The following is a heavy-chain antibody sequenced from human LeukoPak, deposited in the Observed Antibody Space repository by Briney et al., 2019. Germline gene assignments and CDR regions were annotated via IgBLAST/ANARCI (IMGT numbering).Heavy chain of an antibody. CDR3: ARAGYYYDSSSYYSFDS. D-gene: IGHD3-22*01. V-gene: IGHV4-34*01. CDR1: GGSFSGYY. CDR2: INHSGST. J-gene: IGHJ4*02. Sequence: SETLSLTCAVYGGSFSGYYWSWIRQPPGKGLEWIGEINHSGSTNYNPSLKSRVTISVDTSKNQFSLNLSSVTAADTAVYYCARAGYYYDSSSYYSFDSWGQGTLVTVSS.